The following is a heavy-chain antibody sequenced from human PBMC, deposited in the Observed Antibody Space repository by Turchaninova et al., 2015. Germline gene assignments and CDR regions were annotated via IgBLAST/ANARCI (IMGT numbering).Heavy chain of an antibody. D-gene: IGHD3-10*01. CDR3: AREEAGGFFDY. V-gene: IGHV1-46*01. J-gene: IGHJ4*02. CDR2: INPSGTGT. CDR1: GYAFATYY. Sequence: VQLVQSGVEVKKPGASGKLSCKESGYAFATYYLHWVRQAPGQGLECVGLINPSGTGTNYAQRFQDRVTMTRDTSTSTVYMDLNSLTSEDTAVYYCAREEAGGFFDYWGQGTLVTVSS.